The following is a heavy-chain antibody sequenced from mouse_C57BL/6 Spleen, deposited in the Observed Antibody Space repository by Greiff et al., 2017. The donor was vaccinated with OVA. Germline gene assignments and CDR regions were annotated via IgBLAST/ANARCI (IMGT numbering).Heavy chain of an antibody. CDR3: ARKGVSYYFDY. V-gene: IGHV1-50*01. Sequence: QVHVKQPGAELVKPGASVKLSCKASGYTFTSYWMQWVKQRPGQGLEWIGEIDPSDSYTNYNQKFKGKATLTVDTSSSTAYMQLSSLTSEDSAVYYCARKGVSYYFDYWGQGTTLTVSS. CDR1: GYTFTSYW. J-gene: IGHJ2*01. CDR2: IDPSDSYT.